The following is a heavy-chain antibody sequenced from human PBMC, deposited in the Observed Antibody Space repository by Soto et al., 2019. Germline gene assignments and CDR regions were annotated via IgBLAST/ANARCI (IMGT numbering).Heavy chain of an antibody. CDR1: GFTFTRYS. Sequence: PGGSLRLSCAASGFTFTRYSMNWVRQAPGKGLEWVSSISSTTNYIYYADSMKGRFTVSRGNAKNSVYLEMNSLSAEDTAVYYCARESEDLTSNFDYWGQGTLVTVSS. CDR3: ARESEDLTSNFDY. V-gene: IGHV3-21*01. J-gene: IGHJ4*02. CDR2: ISSTTNYI.